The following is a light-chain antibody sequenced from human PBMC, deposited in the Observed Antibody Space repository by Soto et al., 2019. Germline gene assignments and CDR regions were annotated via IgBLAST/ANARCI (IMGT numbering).Light chain of an antibody. CDR1: QSISSY. CDR3: QQSYSFPLT. CDR2: AAS. V-gene: IGKV1-39*01. Sequence: DIQMTQSPSSLSASVGDRVTITCRASQSISSYLNWYQQKPGKAPKVLIYAASTLQSGVPSRFSGSGSGTGFTLTITSLQPEDFATYYCQQSYSFPLTFGPGTKVDIK. J-gene: IGKJ3*01.